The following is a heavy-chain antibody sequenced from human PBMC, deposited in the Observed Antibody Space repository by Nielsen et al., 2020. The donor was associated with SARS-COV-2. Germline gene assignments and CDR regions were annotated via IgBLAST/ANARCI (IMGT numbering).Heavy chain of an antibody. Sequence: SDTLSLTFTFSVFSILIISYYWGWLRHPPGNGLEWIGYIYYSGSPYYNPSLKSRVTISVDTSKNQFSLKLSSVTAADTALYYCARGGTIFGVVNSGMDVWGQGTTVTVSS. J-gene: IGHJ6*02. CDR1: VFSILIISYY. CDR2: IYYSGSP. V-gene: IGHV4-30-4*08. D-gene: IGHD3-3*01. CDR3: ARGGTIFGVVNSGMDV.